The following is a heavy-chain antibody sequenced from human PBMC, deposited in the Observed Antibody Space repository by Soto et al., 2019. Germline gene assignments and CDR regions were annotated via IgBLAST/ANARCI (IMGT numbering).Heavy chain of an antibody. CDR3: ARAEKLLWFGELKTYYYYYGMDV. V-gene: IGHV4-61*01. Sequence: PSETLSLTCTVSGGSVSSGSYYWSWIRQPPGKGLEWIGYIYYSGSTNYNPSLKSRVTISVDTSKNQFSLKLSSVTAADTAVYYCARAEKLLWFGELKTYYYYYGMDVWGQGTTVNVSS. J-gene: IGHJ6*02. D-gene: IGHD3-10*01. CDR2: IYYSGST. CDR1: GGSVSSGSYY.